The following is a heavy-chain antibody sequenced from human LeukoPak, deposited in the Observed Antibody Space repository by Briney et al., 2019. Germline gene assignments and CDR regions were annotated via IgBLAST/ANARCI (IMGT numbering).Heavy chain of an antibody. J-gene: IGHJ4*02. CDR3: ARDPNSVGPSLGLGG. V-gene: IGHV3-21*01. D-gene: IGHD1-26*01. CDR1: GFTFSSYS. CDR2: ISSSSSYI. Sequence: GGSLRLSCAASGFTFSSYSMNWVRQAPGKGLEWVSSISSSSSYIYYADSVKGRFTISRDNAKNSLYLQMNSLRDEDTAVYYCARDPNSVGPSLGLGGWGQGTLVTVSS.